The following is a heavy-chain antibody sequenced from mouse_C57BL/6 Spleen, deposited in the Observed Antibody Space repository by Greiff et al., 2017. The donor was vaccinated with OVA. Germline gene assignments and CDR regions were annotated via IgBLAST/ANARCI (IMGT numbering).Heavy chain of an antibody. CDR2: IYPRSGNT. CDR1: GYTFTSYG. J-gene: IGHJ2*01. V-gene: IGHV1-81*01. CDR3: ARSRFITTVVTPDY. Sequence: VMLVESGAELARPGASVKLSCKASGYTFTSYGISWVKQRTGQGLEWIGEIYPRSGNTYYNEKFKGKATLTVDTSSSTAYMQLSSLTSEDSAVYYCARSRFITTVVTPDYWGQGTTLTVSS. D-gene: IGHD1-1*01.